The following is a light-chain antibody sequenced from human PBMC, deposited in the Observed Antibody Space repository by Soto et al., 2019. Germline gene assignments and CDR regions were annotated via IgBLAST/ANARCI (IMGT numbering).Light chain of an antibody. V-gene: IGKV1-5*03. CDR3: QQYTTYPYT. CDR1: RSINYW. J-gene: IGKJ2*01. CDR2: KAS. Sequence: DIPMTQSPSTLSASVGDRVTISCRASRSINYWLAWYQQKPGKAPKFLIYKASSLQSGVPARFSGSGSGTEFTLTISSLQPDDFATYYCQQYTTYPYTFGQGTKLEIK.